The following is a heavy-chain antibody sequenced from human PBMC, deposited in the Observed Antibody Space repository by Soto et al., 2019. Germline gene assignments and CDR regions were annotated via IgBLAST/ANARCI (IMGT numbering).Heavy chain of an antibody. V-gene: IGHV4-31*03. CDR2: ISYDGNT. CDR1: GGSITSAVQY. J-gene: IGHJ5*02. Sequence: SETLSLTCSVSGGSITSAVQYWTWIRQHPGKGLEWIGYISYDGNTYYNPSLKSRLSMSMDTSRNLFSLRLSSVTAADTAVYLCARDRSYYSSGSYNWFDPWGQGTLVTVSS. D-gene: IGHD3-10*01. CDR3: ARDRSYYSSGSYNWFDP.